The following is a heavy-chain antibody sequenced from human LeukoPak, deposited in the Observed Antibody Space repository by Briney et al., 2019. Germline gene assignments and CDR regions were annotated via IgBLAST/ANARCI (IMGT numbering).Heavy chain of an antibody. D-gene: IGHD1-1*01. CDR1: GFTFSSYA. Sequence: GGSLRLSCAASGFTFSSYAMSWVRQAPGEGLEWVSAISGSGGSTYYADSVKGRFTISRDNSKNTLYLQMNSLRAEDTAVYYCAKDEGLDRTKTSSFDYWGQGTLVTVSS. CDR3: AKDEGLDRTKTSSFDY. V-gene: IGHV3-23*01. CDR2: ISGSGGST. J-gene: IGHJ4*02.